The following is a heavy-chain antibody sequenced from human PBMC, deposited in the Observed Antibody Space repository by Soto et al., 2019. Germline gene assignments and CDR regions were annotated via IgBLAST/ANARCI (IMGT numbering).Heavy chain of an antibody. J-gene: IGHJ1*01. V-gene: IGHV3-23*01. Sequence: EVQLLESGGNLVQPGGSLRLSCSASGFTFSSYALTWVRQAPGKGLEWISAISGSGGTTYFADSVKGRFTISRDNSMDTLYLQTNSLTAEDTAVYYCVKHHGGVLSHLQQWGQGTLVTVSS. CDR2: ISGSGGTT. CDR3: VKHHGGVLSHLQQ. CDR1: GFTFSSYA. D-gene: IGHD3-10*01.